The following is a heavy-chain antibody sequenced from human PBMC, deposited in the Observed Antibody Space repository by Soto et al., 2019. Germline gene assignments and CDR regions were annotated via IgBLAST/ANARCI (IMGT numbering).Heavy chain of an antibody. CDR3: ARGSHGKRYYGSGSSSHFDY. J-gene: IGHJ4*02. V-gene: IGHV4-34*01. D-gene: IGHD3-10*01. CDR1: GGSFSAYY. Sequence: ASETLSLTCAVYGGSFSAYYWSWIRQPPGKGLEWIGEINHSGSTNYNPSLKSRVTISVDTSKNQFSLKLTSVTAADTAVYYCARGSHGKRYYGSGSSSHFDYWGQGTLVTVSS. CDR2: INHSGST.